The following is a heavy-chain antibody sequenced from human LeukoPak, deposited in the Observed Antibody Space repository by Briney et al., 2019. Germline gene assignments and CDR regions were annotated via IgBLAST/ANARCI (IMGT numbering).Heavy chain of an antibody. CDR3: AKVYSVAINWFDP. CDR1: GFTFSSYA. D-gene: IGHD2-21*01. J-gene: IGHJ5*02. V-gene: IGHV3-23*01. CDR2: ISGSGGST. Sequence: GGSLRLSCAASGFTFSSYAMSWVRQAPGKGLEWVSAISGSGGSTYYADSVKGRFTISGDNSKNTLYLHMNSLRAEDTAVYYCAKVYSVAINWFDPWGQGTLVTVSS.